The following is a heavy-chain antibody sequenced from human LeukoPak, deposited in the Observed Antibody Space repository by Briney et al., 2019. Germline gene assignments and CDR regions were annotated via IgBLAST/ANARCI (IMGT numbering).Heavy chain of an antibody. CDR3: AKKWGVYSAYYYYMDV. V-gene: IGHV3-23*01. J-gene: IGHJ6*03. Sequence: GGSLRLSCAASGFTFSSYAMSWVRQAPGKGLEWVSAISGSGGSTYYADSVKGRFTIYRDNSKNTLYLQMNSLRAEDTAVYYCAKKWGVYSAYYYYMDVWGKGTTVTVSS. D-gene: IGHD1-26*01. CDR1: GFTFSSYA. CDR2: ISGSGGST.